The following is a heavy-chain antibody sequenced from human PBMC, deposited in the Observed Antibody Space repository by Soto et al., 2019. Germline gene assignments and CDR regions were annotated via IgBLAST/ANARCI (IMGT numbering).Heavy chain of an antibody. CDR3: ARGLEWSRSLDP. J-gene: IGHJ5*02. Sequence: QVQLVQSGAEVKKPGASVKVSCKASGYTFTSYDINWVRQATGQGLEWMGWMNPNSGNTGYAQKFQGGVTMTRTTSISTAYMELSSLRSEDPAVYYCARGLEWSRSLDPWGQGTLVTVSS. D-gene: IGHD3-3*01. CDR1: GYTFTSYD. V-gene: IGHV1-8*01. CDR2: MNPNSGNT.